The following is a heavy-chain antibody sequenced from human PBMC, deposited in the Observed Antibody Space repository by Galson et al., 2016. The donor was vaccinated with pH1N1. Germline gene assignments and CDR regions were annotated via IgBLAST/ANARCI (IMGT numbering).Heavy chain of an antibody. V-gene: IGHV3-48*01. J-gene: IGHJ6*02. D-gene: IGHD1-14*01. Sequence: SLRLSCAASGFTFSSYSMNWVRQAPGKGLEWVSYISSSSSTIYYADSVKGRLTISRDNAKNSLYLQMNSLRAEDTAVYYCARVNHYYYYGMDVWGQGTTVTVSS. CDR2: ISSSSSTI. CDR3: ARVNHYYYYGMDV. CDR1: GFTFSSYS.